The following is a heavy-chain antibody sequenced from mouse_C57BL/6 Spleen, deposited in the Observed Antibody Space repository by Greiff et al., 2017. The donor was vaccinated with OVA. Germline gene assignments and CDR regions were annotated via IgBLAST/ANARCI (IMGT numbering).Heavy chain of an antibody. CDR3: AKTGTGNYYAMDY. V-gene: IGHV2-5*01. CDR1: GFSLTSYG. D-gene: IGHD4-1*01. CDR2: IWRGGST. J-gene: IGHJ4*01. Sequence: VQLQQSGPGLVQPSQSLSITCTVSGFSLTSYGVHWVRQSPGKGLEWLGVIWRGGSTDYNAAFMSRLSITKDNSKSQVFFKMNSLQADDTAIYYCAKTGTGNYYAMDYWGQGTSVTVSS.